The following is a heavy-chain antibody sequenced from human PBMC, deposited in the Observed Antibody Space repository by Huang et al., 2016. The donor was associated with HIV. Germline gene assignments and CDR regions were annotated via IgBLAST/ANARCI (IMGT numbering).Heavy chain of an antibody. Sequence: QVQLVQSGAEVKRPGSSVKVSCKVSGGTFRSYGISWVRQAPGQGLEWMGGIIPTFEATNYAQKFQGRVTIAAYESTTTADIELSSLRSEDTAIYYCARENLAPYYCDYWGQGTLVTVAS. CDR2: IIPTFEAT. CDR1: GGTFRSYG. CDR3: ARENLAPYYCDY. V-gene: IGHV1-69*13. J-gene: IGHJ4*02.